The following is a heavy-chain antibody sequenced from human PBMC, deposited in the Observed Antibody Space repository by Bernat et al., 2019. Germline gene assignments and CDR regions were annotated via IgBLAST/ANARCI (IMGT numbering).Heavy chain of an antibody. CDR3: ARDGGIDYDSSGYYPDY. V-gene: IGHV3-33*01. D-gene: IGHD3-22*01. CDR2: IWYDGSNK. J-gene: IGHJ4*02. CDR1: GFTFSSYG. Sequence: QVQLVESGGGVVQPGRSLRLSCAASGFTFSSYGMHWVRQAPGKGLEWVAVIWYDGSNKYYADSVKDRFTISRDNSKNTLYLQMNSLRAEDTAVYYCARDGGIDYDSSGYYPDYWGQGTLVTVSS.